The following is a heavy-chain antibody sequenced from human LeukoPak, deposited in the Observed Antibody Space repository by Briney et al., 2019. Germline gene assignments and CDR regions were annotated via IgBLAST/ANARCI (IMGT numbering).Heavy chain of an antibody. J-gene: IGHJ4*02. CDR3: ARLYYYDSSADY. V-gene: IGHV1-2*02. CDR2: INPNSGGT. D-gene: IGHD3-22*01. Sequence: GASVKVSCKASGYTFTGYYMHWVRQAPGQGLEWMGWINPNSGGTNYAQKFQGRVTMTRDTSISKAYMELSRLRSDDTAVYYCARLYYYDSSADYWGQGTLVTVSS. CDR1: GYTFTGYY.